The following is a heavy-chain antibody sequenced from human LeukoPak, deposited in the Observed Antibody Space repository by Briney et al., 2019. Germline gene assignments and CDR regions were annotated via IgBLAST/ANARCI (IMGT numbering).Heavy chain of an antibody. Sequence: SVKVSCKAPGGTFSSYAISWVRQAPGQGLEWMGGIIPIFGTANYAQKFQGRVTITADKSTSTAYMELSSLRSEDTAVYYCARDAVVREGFDYWGQGTLVTVSS. V-gene: IGHV1-69*06. CDR1: GGTFSSYA. CDR3: ARDAVVREGFDY. CDR2: IIPIFGTA. D-gene: IGHD5-24*01. J-gene: IGHJ4*02.